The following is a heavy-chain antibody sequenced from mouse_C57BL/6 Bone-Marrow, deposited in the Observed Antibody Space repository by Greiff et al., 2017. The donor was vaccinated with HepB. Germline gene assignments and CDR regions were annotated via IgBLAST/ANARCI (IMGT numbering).Heavy chain of an antibody. CDR3: ARGGVTGAY. CDR2: ISYDGSN. V-gene: IGHV3-6*01. Sequence: EVKLVESGPGLVKPSQSLSLTCSFTGYSITRGYYWNWIRQFPGNKLEWMGYISYDGSNNYNPSLKNRISITRDTSKNQFFLKLNSVTTEDTATYYCARGGVTGAYWGQGTLVTVSA. J-gene: IGHJ3*01. D-gene: IGHD2-2*01. CDR1: GYSITRGYY.